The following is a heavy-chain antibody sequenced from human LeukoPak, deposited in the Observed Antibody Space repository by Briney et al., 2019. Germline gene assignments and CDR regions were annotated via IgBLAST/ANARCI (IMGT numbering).Heavy chain of an antibody. Sequence: GGSLRLSCAASGFTVSSNYMSWVRQAPGKGLEWVSVIYSGGSTYYADSVKGRFTISRDNSKNTLYLQMNSLRAEDTALYYCAKVKVVGYSTFDYWGQGTLVTVSS. CDR3: AKVKVVGYSTFDY. CDR1: GFTVSSNY. V-gene: IGHV3-53*01. CDR2: IYSGGST. J-gene: IGHJ4*02. D-gene: IGHD2-2*01.